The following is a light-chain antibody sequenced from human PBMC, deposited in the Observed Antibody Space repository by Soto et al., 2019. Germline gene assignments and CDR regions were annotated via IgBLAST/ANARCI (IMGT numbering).Light chain of an antibody. CDR1: SSNIGNSY. J-gene: IGLJ1*01. Sequence: QSVLTQPPSVSAAPGQKVTISCSGSSSNIGNSYVSRYQHRPGTAPKLLIYDNNKRPSGIPDRFSGSKSGTSATLGITGLQTGDEADYYCGTWDSSLSAEVFGPGTKVTVL. V-gene: IGLV1-51*01. CDR2: DNN. CDR3: GTWDSSLSAEV.